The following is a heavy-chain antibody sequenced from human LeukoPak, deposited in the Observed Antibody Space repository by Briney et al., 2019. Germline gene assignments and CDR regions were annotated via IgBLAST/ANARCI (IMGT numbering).Heavy chain of an antibody. V-gene: IGHV4-39*07. D-gene: IGHD3-3*01. Sequence: PSETLSLTCTVSGGSISSTSYYWAWIRQSPGKGLEWIGEINHSGSTNYNPSLKSRVTISVDTSKNQFSLKLSSVTAADTAVYYCARGYGDFWSGSYGDWGQGTLVTVSS. J-gene: IGHJ4*02. CDR3: ARGYGDFWSGSYGD. CDR2: INHSGST. CDR1: GGSISSTSYY.